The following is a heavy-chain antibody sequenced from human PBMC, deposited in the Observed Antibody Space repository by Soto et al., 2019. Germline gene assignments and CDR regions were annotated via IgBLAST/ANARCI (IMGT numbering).Heavy chain of an antibody. Sequence: ASVKVSCKASGYTFTSYGISWVRQAPGQGLEWMGWISAYNGNTNYAQKLQGRVTMTTDTSTSTAYMELRSLRSDDTAVYYCARDGGAQLWFGELDWFDPWGQGTLVTVSS. V-gene: IGHV1-18*01. CDR2: ISAYNGNT. D-gene: IGHD3-10*01. J-gene: IGHJ5*02. CDR3: ARDGGAQLWFGELDWFDP. CDR1: GYTFTSYG.